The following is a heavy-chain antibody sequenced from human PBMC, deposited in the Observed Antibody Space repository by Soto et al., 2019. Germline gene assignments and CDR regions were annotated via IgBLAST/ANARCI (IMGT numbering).Heavy chain of an antibody. CDR2: ISYDGSNK. CDR1: GFTFSSYG. D-gene: IGHD3-22*01. V-gene: IGHV3-30*18. CDR3: AKAYDSSGPPAFDI. J-gene: IGHJ3*02. Sequence: GSLRLSCAASGFTFSSYGMHWVRQAPGKGLEWVAVISYDGSNKYYADSVKGRFTISRDNSKNTLYLQMNSLRAEDTAVYYCAKAYDSSGPPAFDIWGQGTMVTVSS.